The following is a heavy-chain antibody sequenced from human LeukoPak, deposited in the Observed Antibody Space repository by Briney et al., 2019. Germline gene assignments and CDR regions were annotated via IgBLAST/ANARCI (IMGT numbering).Heavy chain of an antibody. CDR3: ARVSAIFGNGMDV. V-gene: IGHV3-30*03. CDR1: GFTFSSYG. D-gene: IGHD3-3*01. J-gene: IGHJ6*02. Sequence: GRSLRLSCAASGFTFSSYGMHWVRQAPGKGLEWVAVISYDGSNKYYADSVKGRFTISRGNSKNTLYLQMNSLRAEDTAVYYCARVSAIFGNGMDVWGQGTTVTVSS. CDR2: ISYDGSNK.